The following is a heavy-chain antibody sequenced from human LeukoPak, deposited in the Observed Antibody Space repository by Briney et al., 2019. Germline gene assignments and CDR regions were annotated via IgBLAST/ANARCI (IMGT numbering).Heavy chain of an antibody. J-gene: IGHJ4*02. CDR3: AKDPTRVTTTHPDY. CDR1: GFSFSSYG. D-gene: IGHD4-17*01. V-gene: IGHV3-30*02. Sequence: PGGSLRLSCAASGFSFSSYGMHWVCQAPGKGLEWVVFIRYDGSNKSYADSVKGRFTISRDNSKNTLYLQMNSLRPEDTAVYYCAKDPTRVTTTHPDYWGQGTLVTVSS. CDR2: IRYDGSNK.